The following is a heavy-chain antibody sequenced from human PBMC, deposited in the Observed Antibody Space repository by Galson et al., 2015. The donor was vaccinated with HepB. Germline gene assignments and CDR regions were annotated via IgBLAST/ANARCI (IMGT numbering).Heavy chain of an antibody. J-gene: IGHJ4*02. V-gene: IGHV3-23*01. CDR2: ISGSGGST. D-gene: IGHD6-19*01. Sequence: SLRLSCAASGFTFSSYAMSWVRQAPGKGLEWVSAISGSGGSTYYADSVKGRFTISRDNSKNTLYLQMNSLRAEDTAVYYCAKSSRDSGWPPPEYYFDYWGQGTLVTVSS. CDR3: AKSSRDSGWPPPEYYFDY. CDR1: GFTFSSYA.